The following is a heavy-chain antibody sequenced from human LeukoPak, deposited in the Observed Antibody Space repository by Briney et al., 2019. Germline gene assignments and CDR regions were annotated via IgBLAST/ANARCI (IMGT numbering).Heavy chain of an antibody. V-gene: IGHV1-2*02. CDR3: ARDERYDSSGYPFDY. CDR2: INPNSGGT. Sequence: ASVKVSCKASGYTFTGYYMHWVRQAPGQGLEWMGWINPNSGGTNYAQKFQGRVTMTRDTSISTAYMELSRLRSDDTAVYYCARDERYDSSGYPFDYWGQEPWSPSPQ. CDR1: GYTFTGYY. J-gene: IGHJ4*01. D-gene: IGHD3-22*01.